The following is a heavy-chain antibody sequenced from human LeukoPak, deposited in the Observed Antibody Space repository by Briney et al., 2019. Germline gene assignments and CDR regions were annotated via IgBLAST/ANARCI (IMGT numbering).Heavy chain of an antibody. CDR1: GFTFSSYA. J-gene: IGHJ5*02. CDR3: AREKIQLWLNNWFDP. V-gene: IGHV3-30*03. D-gene: IGHD5-18*01. CDR2: ISYDGSNK. Sequence: GGSLRLSCAASGFTFSSYAMHWVRQAPGKGLEWVAVISYDGSNKYYADSVKGRFTISRDNSKNTLYLQMNSLRAEDTAVYYCAREKIQLWLNNWFDPWGQGTLVTVSS.